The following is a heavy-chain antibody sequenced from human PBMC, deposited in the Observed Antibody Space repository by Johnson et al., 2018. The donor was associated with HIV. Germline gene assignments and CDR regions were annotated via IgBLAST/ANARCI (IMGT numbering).Heavy chain of an antibody. CDR2: INWNGGST. CDR1: GFSFHDYG. V-gene: IGHV3-20*04. CDR3: ARERGHIVVVTTIGAFDI. J-gene: IGHJ3*02. Sequence: SLRLSCAASGFSFHDYGMSWVRQAPGKGLEWVSGINWNGGSTSYADSVKGRFTISRDNAKNSLYLQMNSLRAEDTALYYCARERGHIVVVTTIGAFDIWGQGTLATVSS. D-gene: IGHD2-21*02.